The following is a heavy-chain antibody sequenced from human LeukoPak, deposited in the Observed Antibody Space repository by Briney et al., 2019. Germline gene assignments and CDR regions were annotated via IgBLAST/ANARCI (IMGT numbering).Heavy chain of an antibody. D-gene: IGHD3-16*01. CDR2: ISPNSGAT. J-gene: IGHJ6*02. V-gene: IGHV1-2*06. CDR1: GYTFTSYG. CDR3: ARGLQYGLDV. Sequence: GASVKVSCKASGYTFTSYGISWVRQAPGQGLEWMGLISPNSGATQYAQKFQGRVTMTRDTSISTAYMELSRLRSDDTAVYYCARGLQYGLDVWGQGTTVTVSS.